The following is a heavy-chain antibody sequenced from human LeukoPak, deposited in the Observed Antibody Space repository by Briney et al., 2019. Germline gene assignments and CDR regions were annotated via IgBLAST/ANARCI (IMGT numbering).Heavy chain of an antibody. V-gene: IGHV4-31*03. CDR1: GGSISSGGYY. J-gene: IGHJ6*02. D-gene: IGHD3-10*01. CDR3: LRDRTHLSGTLPFGEYGMDV. CDR2: IYYSGST. Sequence: NASQTLSLTCTVSGGSISSGGYYWSWIRQHPGEGLEWIGYIYYSGSTYYNPSLKSRVTISVDTSKNQFSLKLSSVTAADTAVYYYLRDRTHLSGTLPFGEYGMDVWGQGTTVTVSS.